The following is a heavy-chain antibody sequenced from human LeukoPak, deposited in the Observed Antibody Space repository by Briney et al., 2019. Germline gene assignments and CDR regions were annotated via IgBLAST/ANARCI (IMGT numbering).Heavy chain of an antibody. D-gene: IGHD1-26*01. CDR1: GDSISSSKYY. CDR2: ISYSGTT. J-gene: IGHJ4*02. V-gene: IGHV4-39*01. Sequence: SETLSLTCTVSGDSISSSKYYWGWIRQPPGKGLEWIGTISYSGTTNYNPSLKSRVTISVDTSRNQLSLKVNSVTAADTGFYYCARTYSGSPIDHWGQGTLVTVSS. CDR3: ARTYSGSPIDH.